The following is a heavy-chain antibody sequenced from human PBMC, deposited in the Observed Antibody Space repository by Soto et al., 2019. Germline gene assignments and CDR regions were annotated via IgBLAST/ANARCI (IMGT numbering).Heavy chain of an antibody. CDR3: AKDRGSSSPQDYYYGMDV. CDR2: ISYDGSNK. CDR1: GFTFSSYG. Sequence: QVQLVESAGGVVQPGRSLRLSCAASGFTFSSYGMHWVRQAPGKGLEWVAVISYDGSNKYYADSVKGRFTISRDNSKNPLYLQMNSLRAEDTAVYYCAKDRGSSSPQDYYYGMDVWGQGTTVTVSS. D-gene: IGHD6-6*01. J-gene: IGHJ6*02. V-gene: IGHV3-30*18.